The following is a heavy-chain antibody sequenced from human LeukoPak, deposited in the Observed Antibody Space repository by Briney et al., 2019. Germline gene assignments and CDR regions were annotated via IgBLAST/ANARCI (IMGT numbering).Heavy chain of an antibody. V-gene: IGHV4-4*07. J-gene: IGHJ4*02. CDR1: GGSIKTYC. CDR3: ARDQGDYGDHRYFDY. Sequence: SETLSLTCTVSGGSIKTYCWSWVRQPAGKGLEWIGRISTGGSINFNPSLERRVTMSVDTSKKQFSLRLSSVTAADTAVYYCARDQGDYGDHRYFDYWGQGTLVTVSS. CDR2: ISTGGSI. D-gene: IGHD4-17*01.